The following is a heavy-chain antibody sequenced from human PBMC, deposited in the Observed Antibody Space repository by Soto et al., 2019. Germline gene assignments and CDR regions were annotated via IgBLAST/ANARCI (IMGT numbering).Heavy chain of an antibody. J-gene: IGHJ4*02. Sequence: PGGSLRLSCAASGFTFSSYAMSWVRQAPGKGLEWVSAISGSGGSTYYADSVKGRFTISRDNSKNTLYLQMNSLRAEDTAVYYCAKETPYYYDSSGYFGYWGQGTLVTVSS. CDR3: AKETPYYYDSSGYFGY. D-gene: IGHD3-22*01. CDR2: ISGSGGST. CDR1: GFTFSSYA. V-gene: IGHV3-23*01.